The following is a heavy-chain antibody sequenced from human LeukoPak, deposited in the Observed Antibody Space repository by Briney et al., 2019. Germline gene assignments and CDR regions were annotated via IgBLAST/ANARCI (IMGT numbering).Heavy chain of an antibody. Sequence: SETLSLTCAVYGGSFSGYCWNWIRQPPGKGLEWIGYICYGGSTKYSPSLKSRVTISMASSKNQFSLRLNSLTAADTAVYYCARSGLHSFYWGQGTLVTVSS. V-gene: IGHV4-59*01. J-gene: IGHJ4*02. CDR2: ICYGGST. CDR1: GGSFSGYC. CDR3: ARSGLHSFY. D-gene: IGHD5-24*01.